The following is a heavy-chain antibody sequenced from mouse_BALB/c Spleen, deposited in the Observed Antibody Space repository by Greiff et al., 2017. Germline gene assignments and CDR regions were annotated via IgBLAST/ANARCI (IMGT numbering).Heavy chain of an antibody. CDR3: ARGEGNPAWFAY. CDR2: IWAGGST. D-gene: IGHD2-1*01. J-gene: IGHJ3*01. V-gene: IGHV2-9*02. CDR1: GFSLTSYG. Sequence: VQLQQSGPGLVAPSQSLSITCTVSGFSLTSYGVHWVRQPPGKGLEWLGVIWAGGSTNYNSALMSRLSISKDNSKSQVFLKMNSLQTDDTAMYYCARGEGNPAWFAYWGQGTLVTVSA.